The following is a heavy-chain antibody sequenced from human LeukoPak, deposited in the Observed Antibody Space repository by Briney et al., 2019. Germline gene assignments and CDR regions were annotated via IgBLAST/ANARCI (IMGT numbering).Heavy chain of an antibody. D-gene: IGHD2-21*02. J-gene: IGHJ4*02. V-gene: IGHV1-8*01. CDR3: AMVSAGAQAYCGGDCYSFDY. Sequence: ASVKVSCKASGYTFTSYDINWVRQATGQGLEWMGWMNPNSGNTGYAQKFQGRVTMTRNTSISTAYMELSSLRSEDTAVYYCAMVSAGAQAYCGGDCYSFDYWGQGTLVTVSS. CDR2: MNPNSGNT. CDR1: GYTFTSYD.